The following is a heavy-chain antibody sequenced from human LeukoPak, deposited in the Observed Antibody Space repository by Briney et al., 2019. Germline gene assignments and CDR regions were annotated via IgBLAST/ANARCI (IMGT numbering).Heavy chain of an antibody. CDR2: IKQDGSEK. CDR1: GFTFSSYW. V-gene: IGHV3-7*02. J-gene: IGHJ6*02. Sequence: GGSLRLSCAASGFTFSSYWMSWVRQAPGKGLEWVANIKQDGSEKYYVDSVKGRFTISRDNAKNSLYLQMNSLRAEDTAVYYCARALTGYSGSWYVGGYYYYGMDVWGQGTTVTVSS. D-gene: IGHD6-13*01. CDR3: ARALTGYSGSWYVGGYYYYGMDV.